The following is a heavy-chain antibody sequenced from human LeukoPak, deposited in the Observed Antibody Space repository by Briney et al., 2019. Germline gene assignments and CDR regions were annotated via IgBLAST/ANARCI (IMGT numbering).Heavy chain of an antibody. Sequence: PGGSLRLSCAASGFTFSKYWMTWVRQAPGKGLEWVANIKQDGSEKYYVDSVKGRFTISRDNAKNSLYLQMNSLRAEDTAVYYCASGYYYDSSGYKVWGQGTLVTVSS. D-gene: IGHD3-22*01. CDR1: GFTFSKYW. J-gene: IGHJ4*02. CDR3: ASGYYYDSSGYKV. V-gene: IGHV3-7*01. CDR2: IKQDGSEK.